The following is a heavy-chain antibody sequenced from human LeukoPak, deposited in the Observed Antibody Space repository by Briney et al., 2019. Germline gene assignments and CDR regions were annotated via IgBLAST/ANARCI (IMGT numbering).Heavy chain of an antibody. CDR1: GFTVSSNY. D-gene: IGHD3-22*01. Sequence: GGSLRLSCAASGFTVSSNYMSWVRQAPGKGLEWVSVIYSGGSTHYADSVKGRFTISRDNSKNTLYLQMNSLRAEDTAVYYCAKSLRYDSSGYFDYWGQGTLVTVSS. J-gene: IGHJ4*02. V-gene: IGHV3-53*01. CDR2: IYSGGST. CDR3: AKSLRYDSSGYFDY.